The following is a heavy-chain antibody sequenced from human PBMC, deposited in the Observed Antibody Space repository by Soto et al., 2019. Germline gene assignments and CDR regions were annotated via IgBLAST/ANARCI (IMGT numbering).Heavy chain of an antibody. V-gene: IGHV1-2*02. D-gene: IGHD3-22*01. Sequence: QAQLVQSGAEMKKSGASLKISCGASGYSLTGYYLHWLRQAPGQGPEWMGWLNPDRGEAIYALKFQGRVTMTRDTTSSTAYLEVWTLTSDDTAIYYCSRVGYYDSGLYKGDLDVWGQGTFVTVSS. CDR3: SRVGYYDSGLYKGDLDV. CDR2: LNPDRGEA. CDR1: GYSLTGYY. J-gene: IGHJ3*01.